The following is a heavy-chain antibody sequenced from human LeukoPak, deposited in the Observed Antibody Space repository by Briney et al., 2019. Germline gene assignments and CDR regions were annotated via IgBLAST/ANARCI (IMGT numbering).Heavy chain of an antibody. CDR3: ARVSSSSWWALDY. D-gene: IGHD6-13*01. CDR2: INTDGSST. J-gene: IGHJ4*02. Sequence: PGGSLRLSCAASGFTFSSYGMSWVRQAPGKGLVWVSRINTDGSSTSYADSVKGRFTISRDNAKNTLYLQMNSLRAEDTAVYYCARVSSSSWWALDYWGQGTLVTVSS. CDR1: GFTFSSYG. V-gene: IGHV3-74*01.